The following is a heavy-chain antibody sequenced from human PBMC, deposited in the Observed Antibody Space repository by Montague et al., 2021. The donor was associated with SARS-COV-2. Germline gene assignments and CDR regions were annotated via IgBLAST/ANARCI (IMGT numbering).Heavy chain of an antibody. Sequence: SETLSLTCTVSGGSISTYYWGWIRQPPRKGLEWIGSIYYSGDTYYNPSLKGRVTISVDTSKNQFSLRLSSVTAADTAVYYCVRGGDYTDYGRVDYWGQGTLVIVSS. CDR1: GGSISTYY. J-gene: IGHJ4*02. CDR2: IYYSGDT. D-gene: IGHD4-11*01. V-gene: IGHV4-39*01. CDR3: VRGGDYTDYGRVDY.